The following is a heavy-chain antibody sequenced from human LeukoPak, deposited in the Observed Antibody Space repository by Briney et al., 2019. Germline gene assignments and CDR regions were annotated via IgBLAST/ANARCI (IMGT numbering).Heavy chain of an antibody. CDR3: ARYCTFRTCSGTKFDS. V-gene: IGHV3-23*01. J-gene: IGHJ4*02. D-gene: IGHD1-1*01. CDR1: GFTFSSYA. Sequence: GGSLRLSCAASGFTFSSYAMSWVRQTPGKGLEWVSALSGSGGYTYYADSVTGPFTISRDTAKNSLYLQMYSLTAEDTALYYCARYCTFRTCSGTKFDSWGPGTLVTASS. CDR2: LSGSGGYT.